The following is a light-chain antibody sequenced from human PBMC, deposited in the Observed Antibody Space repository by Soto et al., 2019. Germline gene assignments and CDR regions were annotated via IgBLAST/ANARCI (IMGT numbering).Light chain of an antibody. CDR3: QQYGNSPPNT. CDR1: PSVSSSY. CDR2: GAS. Sequence: EIVLTQSPGTLSLSPGERATLSCRASPSVSSSYLAWYQQKPGQAPKVLIYGASSRATGIPDRFSGSGSGTEFTLTISRLEPEDFAVSFCQQYGNSPPNTFGQGTKVEIK. J-gene: IGKJ2*01. V-gene: IGKV3-20*01.